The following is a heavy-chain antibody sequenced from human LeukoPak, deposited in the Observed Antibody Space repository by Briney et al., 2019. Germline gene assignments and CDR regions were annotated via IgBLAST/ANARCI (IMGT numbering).Heavy chain of an antibody. J-gene: IGHJ4*02. V-gene: IGHV3-30-3*01. CDR2: TAHDGSNK. CDR3: ARVGGMDTAMVDY. D-gene: IGHD5-18*01. Sequence: PGRSLRLSCAASGFTFSSYTMHWVRQAPGKGLEWVAVTAHDGSNKYYADSVKGRFTISRDYSKNTLYLQMNSLRAEDTAVYYCARVGGMDTAMVDYWGQGTLVTVSS. CDR1: GFTFSSYT.